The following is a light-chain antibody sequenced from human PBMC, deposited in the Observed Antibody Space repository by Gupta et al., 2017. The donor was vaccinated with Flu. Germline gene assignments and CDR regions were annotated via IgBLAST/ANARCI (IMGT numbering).Light chain of an antibody. CDR3: QQYGTSPQIT. V-gene: IGKV3-20*01. CDR1: RGVRCDY. Sequence: RATLFCRASRGVRCDYVAWYQHKPGQAPRLLSYGASSRVTGIPDRFSGSGSGTDFTPTISGLEPEDFAVYYCQQYGTSPQITFGQGTRLEIK. J-gene: IGKJ5*01. CDR2: GAS.